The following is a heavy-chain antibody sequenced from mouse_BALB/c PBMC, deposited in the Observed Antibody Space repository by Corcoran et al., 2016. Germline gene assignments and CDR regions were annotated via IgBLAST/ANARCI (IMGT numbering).Heavy chain of an antibody. Sequence: EVQLPQSGAELVRPGALVKLSCKASGFNINDYYMHWVKQRPEQGLEWIGWIDPENGNTIYDPKFQGKVSITADTSSNTAYLQLSSLTSEDTAVYYCASAMDYWGQGTSVTVSS. J-gene: IGHJ4*01. V-gene: IGHV14-1*02. CDR2: IDPENGNT. CDR3: ASAMDY. CDR1: GFNINDYY.